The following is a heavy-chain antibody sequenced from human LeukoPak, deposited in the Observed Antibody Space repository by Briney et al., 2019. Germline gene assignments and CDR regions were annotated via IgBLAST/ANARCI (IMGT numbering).Heavy chain of an antibody. V-gene: IGHV3-30-3*01. J-gene: IGHJ4*02. D-gene: IGHD3-16*02. CDR1: GFTFSSYA. Sequence: GGSLRLSCAASGFTFSSYAMHWVRQAPGKGLEWVAVISYDGSNKYYADSVKGRFTISRDNSKNTLYLQMNSLRAEDTAVYYCARTDLGELSLRFAYWGQGTLVTVSS. CDR2: ISYDGSNK. CDR3: ARTDLGELSLRFAY.